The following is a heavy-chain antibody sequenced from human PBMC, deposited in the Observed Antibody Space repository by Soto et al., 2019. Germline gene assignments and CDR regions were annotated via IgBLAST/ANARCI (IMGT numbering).Heavy chain of an antibody. CDR1: GGAVSGYY. Sequence: SETLSLTCAVDGGAVSGYYWSWIRQPPGKGLEWIGEINHSGSTNYNPSLKSRVTISVDTSKNQFSLKLGSVTAADTAVYYCARLRGYSSSWPERTYYYYGMDVWGQGTTVTGSS. V-gene: IGHV4-34*01. D-gene: IGHD6-13*01. CDR2: INHSGST. CDR3: ARLRGYSSSWPERTYYYYGMDV. J-gene: IGHJ6*02.